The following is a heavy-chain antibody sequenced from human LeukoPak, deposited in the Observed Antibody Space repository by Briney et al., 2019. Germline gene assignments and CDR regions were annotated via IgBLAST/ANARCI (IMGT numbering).Heavy chain of an antibody. D-gene: IGHD6-13*01. CDR2: INTGSRYA. CDR1: GFTFGDYY. J-gene: IGHJ4*02. V-gene: IGHV3-11*05. Sequence: GGSLRLSCAASGFTFGDYYMIWIRQAPGKGLEWVSYINTGSRYANYADSVKGRFTIPRDDANNLLYLQMNSLRAEDTAVYYCARVDSTSWFDYWGQGTLVTVSS. CDR3: ARVDSTSWFDY.